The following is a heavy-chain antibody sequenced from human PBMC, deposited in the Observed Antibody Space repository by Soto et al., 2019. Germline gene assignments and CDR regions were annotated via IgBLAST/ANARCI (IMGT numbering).Heavy chain of an antibody. CDR3: ARQPHFGVVQDWFDP. Sequence: SETLSLTCTVSGPSISSSTYYWGWIRQPPGKGLEWIGNVDYSGSSYYSPSLKGRVTISVDTSKNQFSLKLSSVTAADTAVYYCARQPHFGVVQDWFDPWGQGTLVTVSS. V-gene: IGHV4-39*01. D-gene: IGHD3-3*01. CDR2: VDYSGSS. CDR1: GPSISSSTYY. J-gene: IGHJ5*02.